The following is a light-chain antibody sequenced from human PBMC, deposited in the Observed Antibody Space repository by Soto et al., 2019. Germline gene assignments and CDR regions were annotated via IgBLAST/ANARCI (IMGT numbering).Light chain of an antibody. CDR3: QQYYTGIA. J-gene: IGKJ5*01. V-gene: IGKV4-1*01. CDR1: QSVLYSSNNKNY. CDR2: WAS. Sequence: DIVMTQSPDSLAVSLGERATINCKSSQSVLYSSNNKNYLVWYQQKPGQPPKLLIYWASTRESGVPDRFSGSGSGTDFTLTISSLQAEDVAVYYCQQYYTGIAFGQGTRLEIK.